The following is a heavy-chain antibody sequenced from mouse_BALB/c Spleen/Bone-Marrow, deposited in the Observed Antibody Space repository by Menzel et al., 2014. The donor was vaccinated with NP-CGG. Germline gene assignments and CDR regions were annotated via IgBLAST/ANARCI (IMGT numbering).Heavy chain of an antibody. J-gene: IGHJ4*01. D-gene: IGHD2-2*01. CDR1: GFTFSSFG. CDR2: ISSGSSTI. Sequence: EVKLVESGGGLVQPGGSRKLSCAASGFTFSSFGMHWVRQAPEKGLEWVAYISSGSSTIYYADTVKGRFTISRDNPKNTLFLQMTSLRSEDTAMYYCARYGYYDAMDYWGQGTSVTASS. V-gene: IGHV5-17*02. CDR3: ARYGYYDAMDY.